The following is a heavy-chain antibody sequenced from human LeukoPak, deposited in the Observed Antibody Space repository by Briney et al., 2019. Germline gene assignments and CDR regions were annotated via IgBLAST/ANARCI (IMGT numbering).Heavy chain of an antibody. Sequence: PSETLSLTCTVSGYSISSGYYWGWIRQPPGKGLEWIGTIYHSGSSHYNPSLRGRVTISVDTSKHQFSLKLNSVTAADTAVYYCARGAAAGFSIDAFDIWGQGTMVTVSS. D-gene: IGHD6-13*01. CDR2: IYHSGSS. CDR1: GYSISSGYY. CDR3: ARGAAAGFSIDAFDI. V-gene: IGHV4-38-2*02. J-gene: IGHJ3*02.